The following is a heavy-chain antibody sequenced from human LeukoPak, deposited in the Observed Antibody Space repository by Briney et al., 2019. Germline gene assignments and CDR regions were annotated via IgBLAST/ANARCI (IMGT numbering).Heavy chain of an antibody. CDR1: GFTFSTYG. Sequence: GGSLRLSCVVAGFTFSTYGMHWVRQAPGKGLEWVGIIRNDGNNEYYADSVRGRFTISRDNSKRTLYLQMNSLRAEDTAVYYWAKEAFWADWGYWGQGTLVTVSS. J-gene: IGHJ4*02. V-gene: IGHV3-30*02. CDR3: AKEAFWADWGY. CDR2: IRNDGNNE. D-gene: IGHD2/OR15-2a*01.